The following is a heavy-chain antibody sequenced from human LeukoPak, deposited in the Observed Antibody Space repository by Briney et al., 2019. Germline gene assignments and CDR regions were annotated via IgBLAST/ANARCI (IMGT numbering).Heavy chain of an antibody. CDR3: ASNDYGDYVNFDY. V-gene: IGHV1-69*05. D-gene: IGHD4-17*01. CDR1: GGTFSSYA. Sequence: SVKVSCKASGGTFSSYAISWVRQAPGQGLEWMGGIIPIFGTANYAQKFQGRVTITTDESTSTAYMELSSLRSEDTAVYYCASNDYGDYVNFDYRGQGTLVTVSS. CDR2: IIPIFGTA. J-gene: IGHJ4*02.